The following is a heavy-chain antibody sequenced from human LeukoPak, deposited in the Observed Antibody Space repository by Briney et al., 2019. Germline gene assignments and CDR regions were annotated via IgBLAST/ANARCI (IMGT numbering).Heavy chain of an antibody. Sequence: SETLSLTCIVSGGSISSYYCNWIRQPPGKGLEWIGYIYYSGSTSYNPSLKSRVTISVDTSKNQFSLKLSSVTAADTAVYYCARDGDYSFDWGQGTLVTVSS. CDR1: GGSISSYY. J-gene: IGHJ4*02. CDR2: IYYSGST. CDR3: ARDGDYSFD. D-gene: IGHD4-17*01. V-gene: IGHV4-59*12.